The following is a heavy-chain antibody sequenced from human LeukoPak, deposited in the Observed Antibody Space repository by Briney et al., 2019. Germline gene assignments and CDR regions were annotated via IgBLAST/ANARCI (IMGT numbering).Heavy chain of an antibody. D-gene: IGHD2-2*01. CDR3: AKASAGGGPAAILSYYYYYMDV. V-gene: IGHV3-43*01. CDR1: GFTFDDYT. Sequence: PGGSLRLSCAASGFTFDDYTMHWVRQAPGKGLEWVSLISWDGGSTYYADSVKGRFTISRDNSKNSLYLQMNSLRTEDTALYYCAKASAGGGPAAILSYYYYYMDVWGKGTTVSVSS. CDR2: ISWDGGST. J-gene: IGHJ6*03.